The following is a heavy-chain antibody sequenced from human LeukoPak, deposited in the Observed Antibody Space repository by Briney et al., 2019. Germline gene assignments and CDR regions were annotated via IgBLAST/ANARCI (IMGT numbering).Heavy chain of an antibody. Sequence: LPGGSLRLSCAASGFNFGGYAMHSVRQPPGKGLEWVSGISWNGDRIGYADSVKGRFTISRDKAKSSLYLQMNSLKAEDTAFYFCAKDGGAGCSDDWCPPDSWGQGTLVTVSS. CDR1: GFNFGGYA. J-gene: IGHJ4*02. D-gene: IGHD3-9*01. CDR3: AKDGGAGCSDDWCPPDS. V-gene: IGHV3-9*01. CDR2: ISWNGDRI.